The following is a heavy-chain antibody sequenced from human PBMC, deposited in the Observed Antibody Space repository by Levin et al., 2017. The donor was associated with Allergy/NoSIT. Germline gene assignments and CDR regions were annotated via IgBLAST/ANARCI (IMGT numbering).Heavy chain of an antibody. D-gene: IGHD3-10*01. CDR2: IYSSGSA. Sequence: SCKVSGGSISSGSYYWSWIRQPAAQGLEWIGRIYSSGSANYNPSLKSRVTISVDTSKNPFSLKLSSETAADTAVYYCARAEVGSERCGQGTLVTVSS. V-gene: IGHV4-61*02. J-gene: IGHJ4*02. CDR3: ARAEVGSER. CDR1: GGSISSGSYY.